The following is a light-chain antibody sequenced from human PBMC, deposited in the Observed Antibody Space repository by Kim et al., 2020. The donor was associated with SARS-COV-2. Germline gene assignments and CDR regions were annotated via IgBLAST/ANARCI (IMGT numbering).Light chain of an antibody. J-gene: IGLJ2*01. Sequence: QLVLTQPPSASASLGASVTLTCTLSSGYSNYKVDWYQQRPGKGPRFVMRVGTGGIVGSKGDGIPDRFSVLGSGLNRYLTIKNIQEEDESDYHCGADHGSGSNFVQRLGGGTQLTVL. CDR3: GADHGSGSNFVQR. CDR1: SGYSNYK. CDR2: VGTGGIVG. V-gene: IGLV9-49*01.